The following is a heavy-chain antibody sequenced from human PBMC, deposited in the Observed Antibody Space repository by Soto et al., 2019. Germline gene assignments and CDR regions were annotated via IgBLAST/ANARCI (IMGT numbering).Heavy chain of an antibody. J-gene: IGHJ6*02. CDR3: AGAHIVPAAIYYYYGMDV. D-gene: IGHD2-2*02. Sequence: TGGSLRLSCAASGFTVSSNYMSWVRQAPGKGLEWVSVIYSGGSTYYADSVKGRFTISRDNSKNTLYLQMNSLRAEDTAVYYCAGAHIVPAAIYYYYGMDVWGQGTTVTVSS. V-gene: IGHV3-53*01. CDR1: GFTVSSNY. CDR2: IYSGGST.